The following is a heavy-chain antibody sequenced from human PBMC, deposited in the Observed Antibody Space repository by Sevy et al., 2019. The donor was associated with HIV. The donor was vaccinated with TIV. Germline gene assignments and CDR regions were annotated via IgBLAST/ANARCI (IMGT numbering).Heavy chain of an antibody. D-gene: IGHD6-13*01. CDR2: INHSGST. CDR1: GGSFSGYY. V-gene: IGHV4-34*01. CDR3: ARDLMDWYSSSWPLSGYGMDV. Sequence: SETLSLTCAVYGGSFSGYYWSWIRQPPGKGLEWIGEINHSGSTNYNPSLKSRVTISVDTSKNQFSLKLSSVTAADTAVYYCARDLMDWYSSSWPLSGYGMDVWGQGTTVTVSS. J-gene: IGHJ6*02.